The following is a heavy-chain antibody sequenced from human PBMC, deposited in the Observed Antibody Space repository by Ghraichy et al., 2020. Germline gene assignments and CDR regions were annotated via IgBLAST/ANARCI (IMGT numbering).Heavy chain of an antibody. V-gene: IGHV4-4*02. Sequence: SETLSLTCVVSGDSITSNNWLTWVRQPPGKGLEWIGEIFHDGDTNSNPSLKSRVTISVDKSKNQFSLRLTSVTAADTALYYCARDKARRDCGSGSCYSGWFDPWGRGTLVTVSS. J-gene: IGHJ5*02. CDR1: GDSITSNNW. CDR2: IFHDGDT. D-gene: IGHD2-15*01. CDR3: ARDKARRDCGSGSCYSGWFDP.